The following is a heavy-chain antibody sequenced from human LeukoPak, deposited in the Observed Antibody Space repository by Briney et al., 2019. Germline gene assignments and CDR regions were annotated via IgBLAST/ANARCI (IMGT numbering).Heavy chain of an antibody. V-gene: IGHV3-74*01. D-gene: IGHD3-22*01. CDR3: ARATLRGYYDSSGNPS. Sequence: GGSLRLSCAASGFTFSSYWMHWVRQAPGKGLVWVSRINSDGSSTSYADSVKGRFTISRDNAKNTLYLQMNSLRAEDTAVYYCARATLRGYYDSSGNPSGGQGTLVTVSS. J-gene: IGHJ4*02. CDR2: INSDGSST. CDR1: GFTFSSYW.